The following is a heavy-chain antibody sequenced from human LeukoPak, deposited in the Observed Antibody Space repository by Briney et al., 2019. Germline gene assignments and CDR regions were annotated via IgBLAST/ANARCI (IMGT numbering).Heavy chain of an antibody. V-gene: IGHV1-69*05. CDR2: IIPIFGTA. CDR1: GGTFSSYA. Sequence: SVKVSCKASGGTFSSYAIIWVRQAPGQGLEWMGGIIPIFGTANYAQQFQGRFTITTDESTGTAYMELSSLTSEDTAVYYCARERTTETTWGYFDYWGQGTLVTVSS. D-gene: IGHD4-17*01. J-gene: IGHJ4*02. CDR3: ARERTTETTWGYFDY.